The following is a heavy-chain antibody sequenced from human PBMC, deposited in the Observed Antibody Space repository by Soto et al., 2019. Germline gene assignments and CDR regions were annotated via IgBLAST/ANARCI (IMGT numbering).Heavy chain of an antibody. D-gene: IGHD3-3*01. V-gene: IGHV4-59*01. CDR3: ARFPLYYDFWSGSPHGMDV. CDR1: GGSISSYY. J-gene: IGHJ6*02. Sequence: SETLSLTCTVSGGSISSYYWSWIRQPPGKGLEWIGYIYYSGSTNYNPSLKSRVTISVDTSKNQFSLKLSSVTAADTAVYYCARFPLYYDFWSGSPHGMDVWGQGTTVTVSS. CDR2: IYYSGST.